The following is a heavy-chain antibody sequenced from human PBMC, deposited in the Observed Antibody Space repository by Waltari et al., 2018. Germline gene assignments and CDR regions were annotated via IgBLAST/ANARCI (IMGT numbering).Heavy chain of an antibody. D-gene: IGHD3-16*01. V-gene: IGHV4-38-2*01. CDR2: IYHSGST. CDR1: GYSISSGYY. Sequence: QVQLQESGPGLVKPSETLSLTCAVSGYSISSGYYWGWIRQPPGKGLEWIGSIYHSGSTSYNPSLKGRVTISVDTSKNQFSRKLSSVTAADTAVYYCARVGDYYYGMDVWGQGTTVTVSS. J-gene: IGHJ6*02. CDR3: ARVGDYYYGMDV.